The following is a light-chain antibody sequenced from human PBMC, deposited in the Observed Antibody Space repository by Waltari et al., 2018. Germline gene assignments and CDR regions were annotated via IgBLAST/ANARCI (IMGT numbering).Light chain of an antibody. CDR1: ESITSTY. J-gene: IGKJ1*01. V-gene: IGKV3-20*01. CDR2: AAS. CDR3: QQSRRAPST. Sequence: EIVLTQSPGTLSLSPGETATLSCRASESITSTYLAWYQQKPAQAPRLLMYAASTRATGVPDRFSGSGSEADFTLTISGLEPDDFAVYFCQQSRRAPSTFGQGTRVEIK.